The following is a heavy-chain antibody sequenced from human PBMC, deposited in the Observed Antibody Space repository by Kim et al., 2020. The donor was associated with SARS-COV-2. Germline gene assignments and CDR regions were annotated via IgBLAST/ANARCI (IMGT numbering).Heavy chain of an antibody. V-gene: IGHV7-4-1*02. CDR3: ATGDPYCSDY. D-gene: IGHD2-21*01. J-gene: IGHJ4*02. CDR2: ITTNTGNA. CDR1: GYTFTNYP. Sequence: ASVKVSCKTSGYTFTNYPMNWVRQAPGQGLEWMGWITTNTGNANYAQGFKGRFVISLDKSISTAYMQISSLRAEDTAVYYCATGDPYCSDYWGQGTLVTV.